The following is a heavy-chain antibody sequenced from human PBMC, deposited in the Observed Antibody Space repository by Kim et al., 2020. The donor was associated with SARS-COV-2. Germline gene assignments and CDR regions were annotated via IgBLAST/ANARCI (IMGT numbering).Heavy chain of an antibody. V-gene: IGHV4-59*08. J-gene: IGHJ2*01. CDR3: ARHMGPLGYSYGYLNWYFDL. D-gene: IGHD5-18*01. Sequence: RVTISEDTSKNQFSLKLSSVTAADTAVYYCARHMGPLGYSYGYLNWYFDLWGRGTLVTVSS.